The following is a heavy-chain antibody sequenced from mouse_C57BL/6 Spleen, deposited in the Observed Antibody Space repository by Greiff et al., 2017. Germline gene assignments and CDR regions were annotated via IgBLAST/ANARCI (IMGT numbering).Heavy chain of an antibody. D-gene: IGHD1-1*01. V-gene: IGHV1-64*01. CDR1: GYTFTSYW. J-gene: IGHJ3*01. Sequence: VQLQQPGAELVKPGASVKLSCKASGYTFTSYWMHWVKQRPGQGLEWIGMIHPNSGSTNYNEKFKSKATLTVDKSSSTAYMQLSILTSEYSAVYFCARSADYYGSRWAWFAYWGQGTLVTVSA. CDR2: IHPNSGST. CDR3: ARSADYYGSRWAWFAY.